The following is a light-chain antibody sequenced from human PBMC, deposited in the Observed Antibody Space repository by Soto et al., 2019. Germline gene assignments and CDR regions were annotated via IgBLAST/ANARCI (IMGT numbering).Light chain of an antibody. CDR3: QQYNSWLWT. V-gene: IGKV3-15*01. CDR1: QSVSSK. J-gene: IGKJ1*01. Sequence: EIVMTQSPSTLSVSPGEGATLSCRASQSVSSKLAWYQQKPGQAPRLLIYGASTRATGIPARFSGSGSGTEFTLIISSLQSEDSAVYYCQQYNSWLWTFGQGTKVDI. CDR2: GAS.